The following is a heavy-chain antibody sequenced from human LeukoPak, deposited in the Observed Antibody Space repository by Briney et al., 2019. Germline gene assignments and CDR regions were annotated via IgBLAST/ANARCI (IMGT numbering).Heavy chain of an antibody. J-gene: IGHJ5*02. CDR1: GASVSSASY. CDR2: IYNGVNT. D-gene: IGHD1-26*01. V-gene: IGHV4-61*01. Sequence: SQTLSLTCTVSGASVSSASYWSWIRQPPGKGVEWIAHIYNGVNTNYNPSLKSRVTISVDTSKNQFSLRLNSVTAADAAVYYCARSRAFNSGAFDPWGQGSLVTVSS. CDR3: ARSRAFNSGAFDP.